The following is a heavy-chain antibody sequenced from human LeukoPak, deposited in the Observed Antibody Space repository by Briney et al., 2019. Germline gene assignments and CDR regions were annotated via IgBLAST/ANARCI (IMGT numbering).Heavy chain of an antibody. V-gene: IGHV1-69*05. J-gene: IGHJ6*03. CDR2: IIPIFGTA. CDR3: ASSDYYYYYYMGV. Sequence: SVKVSCKASGYTFTSYGISWVRQAPGQGLEWMGGIIPIFGTANYAQKFQGRVTITTDESTSTAYMELSSLRSEDTAVYYCASSDYYYYYYMGVWGKGTTVTVSS. CDR1: GYTFTSYG.